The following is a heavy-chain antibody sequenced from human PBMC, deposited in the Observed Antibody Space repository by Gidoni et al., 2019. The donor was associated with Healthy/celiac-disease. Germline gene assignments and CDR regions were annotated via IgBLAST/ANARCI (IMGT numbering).Heavy chain of an antibody. Sequence: QVQLVQSGAEVKKPGSSVKVSCKASGGTFSSYAISWVRQAPGQRLEWMGGIIPIFGTANYAQKFQGRVTITADESTSTAYMELSSLRSEDTAVYYCARGNNYDILTGRTVPGPTRYYYYYGMDVWGQGTTVTVSS. J-gene: IGHJ6*02. CDR2: IIPIFGTA. CDR1: GGTFSSYA. D-gene: IGHD3-9*01. V-gene: IGHV1-69*01. CDR3: ARGNNYDILTGRTVPGPTRYYYYYGMDV.